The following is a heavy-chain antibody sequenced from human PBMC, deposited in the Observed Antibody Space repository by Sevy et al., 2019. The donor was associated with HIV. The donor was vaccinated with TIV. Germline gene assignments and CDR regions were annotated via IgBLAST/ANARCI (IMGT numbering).Heavy chain of an antibody. CDR2: IIPIFGTA. D-gene: IGHD6-19*01. J-gene: IGHJ4*02. Sequence: ASVKVSCKASGGTFSSYAISWVRQAPGQGLEWMGGIIPIFGTANYAQKFQGRVTITADESTSTAYMGLSSLRSEDTAVYYCARDAGGSSGWYTGDYFDYWGQGTLVTVSS. V-gene: IGHV1-69*13. CDR3: ARDAGGSSGWYTGDYFDY. CDR1: GGTFSSYA.